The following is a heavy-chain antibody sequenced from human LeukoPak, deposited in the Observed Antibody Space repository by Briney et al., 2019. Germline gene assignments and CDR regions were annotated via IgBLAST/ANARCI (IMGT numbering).Heavy chain of an antibody. CDR1: GFTFSSYW. J-gene: IGHJ6*02. Sequence: GGSLRLSCAASGFTFSSYWMHWVRQAPGKGLVWVSRINSDGSSTTYADSVKGRFTISRDNAKNTLYLQMNSLRAEDTAVYFCTRDYGRSRDYGMDVWGQGTTVTVSS. CDR2: INSDGSST. V-gene: IGHV3-74*01. CDR3: TRDYGRSRDYGMDV. D-gene: IGHD3-10*01.